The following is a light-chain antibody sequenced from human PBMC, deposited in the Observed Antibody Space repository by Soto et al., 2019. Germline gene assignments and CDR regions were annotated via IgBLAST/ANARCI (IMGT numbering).Light chain of an antibody. J-gene: IGKJ1*01. Sequence: EIVLTQSPGTLSLSPGERATLSCRASQSVSSIYLAWYQQKPGQAPRLLIYGASSRATGIPDRFSGSGSGTDFTLTISRVEPEDFAVYYCQQYGISPPLTFGQGAKVEIK. CDR3: QQYGISPPLT. V-gene: IGKV3-20*01. CDR2: GAS. CDR1: QSVSSIY.